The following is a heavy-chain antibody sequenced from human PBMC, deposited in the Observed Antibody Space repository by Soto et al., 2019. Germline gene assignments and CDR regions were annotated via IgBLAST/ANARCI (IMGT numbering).Heavy chain of an antibody. CDR2: ISSTTYTI. CDR1: GFTFSDYY. CDR3: AREGVVPATDYFDY. V-gene: IGHV3-11*01. D-gene: IGHD2-15*01. Sequence: QVQLVESGGGLVKPGGSLSLSCAAFGFTFSDYYMSWIRQAPGKGLEWVSYISSTTYTIYYADSVKGRFTISRDNAKNSLYLQMNSLRAEDTAVYYCAREGVVPATDYFDYWGQGTLVTVSS. J-gene: IGHJ4*02.